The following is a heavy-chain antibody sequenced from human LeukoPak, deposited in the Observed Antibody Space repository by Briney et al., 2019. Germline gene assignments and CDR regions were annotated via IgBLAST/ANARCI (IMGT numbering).Heavy chain of an antibody. J-gene: IGHJ6*03. CDR3: ARVEMQYYYYYMDV. CDR2: IKQDGSEK. V-gene: IGHV3-7*01. Sequence: GGSLRLSCAASGFTFSSYWMSWVRQAPGKGLEWVANIKQDGSEKYYVDSVKGRFTISRDNAKNSLYLQMNSLRAEDTAVYYCARVEMQYYYYYMDVGGKGTTAPVS. CDR1: GFTFSSYW.